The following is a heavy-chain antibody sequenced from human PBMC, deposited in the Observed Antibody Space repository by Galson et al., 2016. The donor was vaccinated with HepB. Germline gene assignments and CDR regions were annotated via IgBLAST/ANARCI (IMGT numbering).Heavy chain of an antibody. CDR3: AKNSLRVIVGAADY. CDR1: GFTFGTYG. V-gene: IGHV3-30-3*02. J-gene: IGHJ4*02. CDR2: ISYDGSHK. D-gene: IGHD1-26*01. Sequence: SLRLSCAASGFTFGTYGMHWVRQGPGKGLEWVSVISYDGSHKYYADSVKGRFTISRDISKNTLYLQMNSLRAEDTAVYYCAKNSLRVIVGAADYWGQGTLVTVSS.